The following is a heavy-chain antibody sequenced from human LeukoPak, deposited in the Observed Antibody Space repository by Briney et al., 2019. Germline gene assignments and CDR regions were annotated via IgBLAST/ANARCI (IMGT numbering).Heavy chain of an antibody. CDR2: IRYDGSNK. D-gene: IGHD7-27*01. Sequence: GGSLRLSCAASGVTFSSYGMHWVRQAPGKGLEWVAFIRYDGSNKYYAGSVKGRFTISRDNSKNTLYLQMNSLRAEDTAVYYCAKDKVALTGGRVDVWGKGTTVTVSS. V-gene: IGHV3-30*02. J-gene: IGHJ6*04. CDR1: GVTFSSYG. CDR3: AKDKVALTGGRVDV.